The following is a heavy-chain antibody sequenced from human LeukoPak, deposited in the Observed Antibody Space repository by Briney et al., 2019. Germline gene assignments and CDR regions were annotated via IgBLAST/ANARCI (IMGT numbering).Heavy chain of an antibody. J-gene: IGHJ5*02. V-gene: IGHV1-2*02. Sequence: ASVKVSCKASGYTFTGYYIHCVRQAPGQGLEWMGWINPNSGGTNYAQKFRGRVTMTRDTSISTAYMELSRLRSDDTAVYYCARDGIYGSGSYYEISWFDPWGQGTPVTVSS. CDR2: INPNSGGT. CDR3: ARDGIYGSGSYYEISWFDP. CDR1: GYTFTGYY. D-gene: IGHD3-10*01.